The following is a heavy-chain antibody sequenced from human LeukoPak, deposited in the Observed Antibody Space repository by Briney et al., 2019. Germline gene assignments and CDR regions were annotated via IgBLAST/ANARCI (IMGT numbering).Heavy chain of an antibody. CDR3: ARVRIAGGYHPLFDY. J-gene: IGHJ4*02. Sequence: SETLSLTCTVSGGSISSGGYYWSWIRQHPGKGLEWIGYIYYGGSTYYNPSLKSRVTISVDTSKNQFSLKLSSVTAADTAVYYCARVRIAGGYHPLFDYWGQGTLVTVSS. D-gene: IGHD3-22*01. CDR1: GGSISSGGYY. V-gene: IGHV4-31*03. CDR2: IYYGGST.